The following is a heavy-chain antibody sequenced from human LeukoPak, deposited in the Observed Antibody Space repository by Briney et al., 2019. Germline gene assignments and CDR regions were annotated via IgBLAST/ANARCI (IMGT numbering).Heavy chain of an antibody. CDR3: ARVGDYDILTGYLPSNWFDP. CDR2: IIPIFGTA. Sequence: ASVKVSCKASGGSFSSYAISWVRQAPGQGLEWMGGIIPIFGTANYAHKFKGRVTLTADKSTSTVYRELSSLRSEDTAVYYCARVGDYDILTGYLPSNWFDPWGQGTLVTVSS. V-gene: IGHV1-69*06. J-gene: IGHJ5*02. D-gene: IGHD3-9*01. CDR1: GGSFSSYA.